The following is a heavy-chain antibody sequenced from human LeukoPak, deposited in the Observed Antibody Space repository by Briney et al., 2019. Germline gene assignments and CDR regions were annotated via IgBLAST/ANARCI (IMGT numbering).Heavy chain of an antibody. CDR2: ITSTGTTT. CDR1: GYNLNTYH. D-gene: IGHD3-16*01. J-gene: IGHJ4*02. V-gene: IGHV1-46*02. CDR3: ATEYVRTHYFDW. Sequence: ASVKVSCKASGYNLNTYHMHWVRQAPGQGLEWMGIITSTGTTTICAQKFQGRVTMTRDTSTSTVYMDLSSLRSDDTAVYYCATEYVRTHYFDWWGQGTQVTVSS.